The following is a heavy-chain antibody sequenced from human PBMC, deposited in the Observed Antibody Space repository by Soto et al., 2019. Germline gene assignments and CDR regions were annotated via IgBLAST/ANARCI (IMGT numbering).Heavy chain of an antibody. D-gene: IGHD3-3*01. V-gene: IGHV4-34*01. Sequence: SQTLSLTCAVYGGSFSGYYWSWIRQPPGKGLEWIGEINHSGSTNYNPSLKSRVTISVDTSKNQFSLKLSSVTAADTAVYYCARVYDFWSGYYHIYNWFDPWGQGTLVTVSS. J-gene: IGHJ5*02. CDR1: GGSFSGYY. CDR2: INHSGST. CDR3: ARVYDFWSGYYHIYNWFDP.